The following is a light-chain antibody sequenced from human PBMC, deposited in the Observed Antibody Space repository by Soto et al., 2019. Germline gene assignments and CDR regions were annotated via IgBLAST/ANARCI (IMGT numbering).Light chain of an antibody. J-gene: IGKJ2*01. Sequence: DIQMTQSPSSLSASVGDRVTITCQASQDIRKYLNWYQQKPGKAPKLLIYDASDLETGVPSRFSGSETGSAFTFTISSLQPEDIATYYCQQYYDSPYTFGQGTNLEI. V-gene: IGKV1-33*01. CDR1: QDIRKY. CDR3: QQYYDSPYT. CDR2: DAS.